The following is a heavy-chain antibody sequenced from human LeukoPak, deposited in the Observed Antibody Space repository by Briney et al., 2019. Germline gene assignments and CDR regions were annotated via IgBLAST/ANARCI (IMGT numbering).Heavy chain of an antibody. J-gene: IGHJ6*02. Sequence: GGSLRLSCATSGFTFDDYTMHWVRQAPGKGLEWASGISLNRGSIGYADSVKGRFTISRDSAKNSLYLQMNGLRAEDTALYYCAKEGSSSQYFYYGMDVWGQGTTVTVSS. CDR3: AKEGSSSQYFYYGMDV. V-gene: IGHV3-9*01. D-gene: IGHD6-13*01. CDR1: GFTFDDYT. CDR2: ISLNRGSI.